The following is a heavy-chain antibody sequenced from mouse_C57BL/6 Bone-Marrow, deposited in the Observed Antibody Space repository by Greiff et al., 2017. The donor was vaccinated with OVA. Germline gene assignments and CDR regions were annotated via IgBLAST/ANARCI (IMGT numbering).Heavy chain of an antibody. V-gene: IGHV1-55*01. Sequence: VQRLQSGAGLVQPGGSVKLSCTASGYTFTSYWITWVRQRPGQGLEWVGDIYHGSGSTNYNEKVKGKATLTVETSSSTAYMQLSSLTSEDSAVYYCARLYYDYDGFAYWGQGTLVTVSA. J-gene: IGHJ3*01. CDR3: ARLYYDYDGFAY. D-gene: IGHD2-4*01. CDR1: GYTFTSYW. CDR2: IYHGSGST.